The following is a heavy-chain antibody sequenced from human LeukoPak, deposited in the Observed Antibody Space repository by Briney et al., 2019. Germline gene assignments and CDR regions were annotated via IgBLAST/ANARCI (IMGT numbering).Heavy chain of an antibody. CDR2: ISGSGIK. J-gene: IGHJ3*02. D-gene: IGHD4-23*01. Sequence: GGSLRLSCAASGFTFSTYSMNWVRQAPGKGLEWVSYISGSGIKHYADSVKGRFTISRDNAKNSLYLQMNSLRVEDTAVYYCARGNSDAFDIWGQGTMVTVSS. CDR3: ARGNSDAFDI. CDR1: GFTFSTYS. V-gene: IGHV3-48*04.